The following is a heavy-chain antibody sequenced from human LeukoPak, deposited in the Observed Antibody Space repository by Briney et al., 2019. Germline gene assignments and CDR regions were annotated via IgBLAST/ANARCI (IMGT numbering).Heavy chain of an antibody. J-gene: IGHJ4*02. CDR2: IWYDGSNK. D-gene: IGHD4-17*01. CDR3: ARSNDYGDGAPDY. Sequence: GGSLRLSCSASGFTFSSYAMHCVRQAPGKGLEWVAVIWYDGSNKYYADSVKGRFTISRDNSKNTLYLQMNSLRAEDTAVYYCARSNDYGDGAPDYWGQGTLVTVSS. CDR1: GFTFSSYA. V-gene: IGHV3-33*08.